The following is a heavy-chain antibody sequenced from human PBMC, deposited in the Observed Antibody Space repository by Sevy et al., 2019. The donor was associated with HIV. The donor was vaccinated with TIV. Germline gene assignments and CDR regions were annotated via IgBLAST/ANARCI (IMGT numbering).Heavy chain of an antibody. V-gene: IGHV3-53*01. J-gene: IGHJ6*02. CDR1: GFIVSSNY. Sequence: GGSLRLSCAASGFIVSSNYMSWVRQAPGKGLEWVSVIYSGGSIYYADSVKGRFTISRDNSKNTRYLQMNSLRADDTAVYYCARLATYYYYGMDVWGQGTTVTVSS. CDR2: IYSGGSI. CDR3: ARLATYYYYGMDV.